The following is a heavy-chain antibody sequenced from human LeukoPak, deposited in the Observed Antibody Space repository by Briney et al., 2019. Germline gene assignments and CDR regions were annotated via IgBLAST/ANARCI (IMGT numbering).Heavy chain of an antibody. CDR1: GFTFSSYG. D-gene: IGHD3-9*01. Sequence: AGRSLRLSCAASGFTFSSYGMHWVRQAPGKGLEWVAVIWYDGSNKYYADSVKGRFTISRDNSKNTLYLQMNSLRAEGTAVYYCARDQNDILTGDGWYFDLWGRGTLVTVSS. CDR3: ARDQNDILTGDGWYFDL. J-gene: IGHJ2*01. V-gene: IGHV3-33*01. CDR2: IWYDGSNK.